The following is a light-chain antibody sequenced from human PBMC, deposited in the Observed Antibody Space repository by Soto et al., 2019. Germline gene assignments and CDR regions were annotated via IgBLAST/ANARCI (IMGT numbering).Light chain of an antibody. Sequence: AIRMTQSPSSFSASTGDRVTITCRASQGISSYLAWYQQKPGKAPKLLIYAASTLQSGVPSRFSGSGSGPDSTLTISCLQSEDFETYYCQQYYSYPWTFGQGTKVDIK. CDR1: QGISSY. J-gene: IGKJ1*01. CDR3: QQYYSYPWT. V-gene: IGKV1-8*01. CDR2: AAS.